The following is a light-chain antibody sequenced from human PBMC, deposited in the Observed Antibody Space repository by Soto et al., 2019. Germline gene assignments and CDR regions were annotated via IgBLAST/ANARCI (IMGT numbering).Light chain of an antibody. CDR3: QYYDSSRT. Sequence: EVVLTQSPATLSVSPGERVTLSCRASQSVRSNLAWYQQKPGQAPRLLIYGASGRATGIPDRFSGSGSGTDFTLTISRLEPEDFAVYFCQYYDSSRTFGQGTKVDIK. V-gene: IGKV3-20*01. J-gene: IGKJ1*01. CDR2: GAS. CDR1: QSVRSN.